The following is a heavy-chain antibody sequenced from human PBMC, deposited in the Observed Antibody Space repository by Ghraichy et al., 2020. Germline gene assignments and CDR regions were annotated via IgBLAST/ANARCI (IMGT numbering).Heavy chain of an antibody. CDR1: GFTFSSYA. Sequence: GGSLRLSCAASGFTFSSYAMSWVRQAPGKGLERVSAISGSGGRTYYADSVKGRFTISRDNPKNTLYLQMNSRRAEDTAVYYCAKSSSLHFDYWVQGTLVTVSS. D-gene: IGHD6-13*01. CDR2: ISGSGGRT. V-gene: IGHV3-23*01. J-gene: IGHJ4*02. CDR3: AKSSSLHFDY.